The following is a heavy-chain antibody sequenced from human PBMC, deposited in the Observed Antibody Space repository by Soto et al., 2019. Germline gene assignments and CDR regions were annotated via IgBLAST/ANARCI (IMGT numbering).Heavy chain of an antibody. CDR1: GGSFSGYY. D-gene: IGHD6-6*01. V-gene: IGHV4-34*01. Sequence: PSETLSLTCAVYGGSFSGYYWSWIRQPPGKGLEWIGEINHSGSTNYNPSLKSRVTISVDTSKNQFSLKLSSVTAADTAVYYCASGRQLVPDYWGLGTLVTVSS. CDR3: ASGRQLVPDY. CDR2: INHSGST. J-gene: IGHJ4*02.